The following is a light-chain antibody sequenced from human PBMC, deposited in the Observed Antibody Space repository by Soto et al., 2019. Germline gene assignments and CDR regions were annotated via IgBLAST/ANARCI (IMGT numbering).Light chain of an antibody. V-gene: IGLV2-8*01. CDR1: SSDVGNYNF. J-gene: IGLJ2*01. Sequence: QAVVTQPPSASGSPGQSVTISCTGTSSDVGNYNFVSWYRQHPGKAPKLIIYEVTKRPSGVPDRFSGSKSGNTASLTVSGLQAEDEADYYCSSYAGNNNMVFGGGTKLTVL. CDR3: SSYAGNNNMV. CDR2: EVT.